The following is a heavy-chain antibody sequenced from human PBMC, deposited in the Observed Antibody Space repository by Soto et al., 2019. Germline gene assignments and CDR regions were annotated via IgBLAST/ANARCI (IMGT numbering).Heavy chain of an antibody. CDR1: GFTVSSNY. D-gene: IGHD4-17*01. V-gene: IGHV3-66*01. CDR3: ARAQVTTLSFDI. Sequence: PGGSLRLSCAASGFTVSSNYMSWVRQAPGKGLEWVSVIYSGGSTYYADSVKGRFTISRDNSKNTLYLQMNSLRAEDTAVYYCARAQVTTLSFDIWGQGTMVTVSS. J-gene: IGHJ3*02. CDR2: IYSGGST.